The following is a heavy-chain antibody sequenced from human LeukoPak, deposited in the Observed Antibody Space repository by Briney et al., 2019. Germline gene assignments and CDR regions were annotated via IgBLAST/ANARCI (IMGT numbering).Heavy chain of an antibody. J-gene: IGHJ4*02. Sequence: GGSLRLSCAASGFTFSSYGMSWVRQAPGKGLEWDSAISGSGGSTYYSDSVKGRFTISRDNSKNTLYLQMNSLRAEDTAVYYCAKDGGGLGVFDYWGQGTLVTVSS. V-gene: IGHV3-23*01. CDR2: ISGSGGST. CDR1: GFTFSSYG. CDR3: AKDGGGLGVFDY. D-gene: IGHD3-10*01.